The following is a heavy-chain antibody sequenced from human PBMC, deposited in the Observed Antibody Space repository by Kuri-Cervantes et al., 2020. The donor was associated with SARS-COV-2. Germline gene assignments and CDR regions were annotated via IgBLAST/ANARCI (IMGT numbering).Heavy chain of an antibody. Sequence: GESLKISCAASGFTFSSYSMNWVRQAPGKGLEWVSGISWNSGSIGYADSVKGRFTISRDNAKNSLYLQMNSLRAEDTAVYYCARDWDDFWSGYYYFDYWGQGTLVTVSS. J-gene: IGHJ4*02. CDR2: ISWNSGSI. CDR3: ARDWDDFWSGYYYFDY. V-gene: IGHV3-48*04. CDR1: GFTFSSYS. D-gene: IGHD3-3*01.